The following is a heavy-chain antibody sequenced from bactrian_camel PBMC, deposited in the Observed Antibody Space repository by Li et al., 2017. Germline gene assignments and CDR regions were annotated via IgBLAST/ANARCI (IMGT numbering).Heavy chain of an antibody. CDR1: GYIGSSYC. CDR2: IHSNGDT. Sequence: QLVESGGGSVQPGGSLTLSCTLSGYIGSSYCTGWFRQAPGKEREGVAAIHSNGDTSYSDSVKGRFTISRDNAKNTVYLQMNSLKPEDTAVYYCVRDPVQLGCLWGQGTQVTVS. D-gene: IGHD5*01. V-gene: IGHV3S53*01. CDR3: VRDPVQLGCL. J-gene: IGHJ4*01.